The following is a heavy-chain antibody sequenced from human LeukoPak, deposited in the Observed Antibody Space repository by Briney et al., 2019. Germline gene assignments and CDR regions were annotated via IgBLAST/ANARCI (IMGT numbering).Heavy chain of an antibody. V-gene: IGHV1-2*02. D-gene: IGHD1-26*01. CDR1: GNTFAGYY. CDR3: ARGPIGGLRKGFDI. CDR2: INTHSGAT. Sequence: ASVKVSCKASGNTFAGYYVHWVRQAPGQGLEWMGWINTHSGATNYAQHFQGRVTMTTNTSVTTAYMDLDGLKSDDAAVYFCARGPIGGLRKGFDIWGQGTLVTVSS. J-gene: IGHJ4*02.